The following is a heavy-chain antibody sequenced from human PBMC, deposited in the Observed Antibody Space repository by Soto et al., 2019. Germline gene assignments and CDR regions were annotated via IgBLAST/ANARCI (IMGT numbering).Heavy chain of an antibody. V-gene: IGHV4-59*12. CDR2: VYYDGKT. CDR3: ASSSPFHY. Sequence: PSETLSLTCIVSGDYIISDYWAWVRQPPGKGLQYLGYVYYDGKTYYNPSLESRVTFSIDTSKTRFSLSLSSVTAADTGVYYCASSSPFHYWGPGILVTVSS. CDR1: GDYIISDY. J-gene: IGHJ4*02. D-gene: IGHD6-6*01.